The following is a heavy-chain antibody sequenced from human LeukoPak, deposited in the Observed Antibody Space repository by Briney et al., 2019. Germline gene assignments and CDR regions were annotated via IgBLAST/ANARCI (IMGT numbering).Heavy chain of an antibody. V-gene: IGHV3-30*18. CDR2: ISYDGSNK. Sequence: GGSLRLSCAASGFTFSSYGMHWVRQAPGKGLEWVAVISYDGSNKYYADSVKGRFTISRDNSKNTLYLQMNSLRAEDTAVYYCAKEEGMVRGVPYYYYYYMDVWGKGTTVTISS. CDR3: AKEEGMVRGVPYYYYYYMDV. D-gene: IGHD3-10*01. J-gene: IGHJ6*03. CDR1: GFTFSSYG.